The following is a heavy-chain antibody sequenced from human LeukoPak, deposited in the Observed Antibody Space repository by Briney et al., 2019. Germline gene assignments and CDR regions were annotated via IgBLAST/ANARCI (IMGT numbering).Heavy chain of an antibody. V-gene: IGHV3-49*03. CDR3: TRLRGCGGDCFDAFDI. CDR2: IRSKAYGGTT. D-gene: IGHD2-21*02. J-gene: IGHJ3*02. Sequence: GGSLRLSSTASGFTFGDYAMSWFRQAPGKGLEWVGFIRSKAYGGTTEYAASVKGRFTISRDDSKSIAYLQMDSLKTEDTAVYYCTRLRGCGGDCFDAFDIWGQGTMVTVSS. CDR1: GFTFGDYA.